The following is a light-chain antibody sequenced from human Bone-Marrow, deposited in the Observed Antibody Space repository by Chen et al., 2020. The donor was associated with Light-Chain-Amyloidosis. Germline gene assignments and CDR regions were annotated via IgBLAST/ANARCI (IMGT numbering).Light chain of an antibody. V-gene: IGLV3-25*03. CDR3: QSADSSGTYEVI. CDR1: DLPTKY. CDR2: EDT. Sequence: SYDLTQPPSVSVSPGQTARITCSGEDLPTKYAYWYQQKPGRAPVLVIHEDTESPSGISERFSGSSSGTTATLTISGVQAEDEADYHCQSADSSGTYEVIFGGGTKLTVL. J-gene: IGLJ2*01.